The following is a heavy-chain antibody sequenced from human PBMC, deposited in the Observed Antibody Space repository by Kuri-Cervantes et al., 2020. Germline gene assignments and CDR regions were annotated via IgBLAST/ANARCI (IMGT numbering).Heavy chain of an antibody. Sequence: GESLKISCAASGFTFSSYAMHWVRQAPGKGLEWVAVISYDGSNKYYADSVKGRFTISRDNSKNTLYLQMNSLRAEDTAVYYCAKDHRYYDFWSGYYRLFFTYLDYWGQGTLVTVSS. J-gene: IGHJ4*02. CDR3: AKDHRYYDFWSGYYRLFFTYLDY. CDR1: GFTFSSYA. V-gene: IGHV3-30-3*01. D-gene: IGHD3-3*01. CDR2: ISYDGSNK.